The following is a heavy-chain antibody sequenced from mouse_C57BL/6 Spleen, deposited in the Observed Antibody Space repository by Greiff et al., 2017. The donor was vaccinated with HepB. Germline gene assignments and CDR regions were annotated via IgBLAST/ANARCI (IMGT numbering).Heavy chain of an antibody. CDR3: ALDLTGTSDY. V-gene: IGHV1-69*01. CDR1: GYTFTSYW. Sequence: QVQLKQPGAELVMPGASVKLSCKASGYTFTSYWMHWVKQRPGQGLEWIGEIDPSDSYTNYNQKFKGKSTLTVDKSSSPTYMQLSSLTSEDSAVYYCALDLTGTSDYWGQGTTLTVSS. J-gene: IGHJ2*01. D-gene: IGHD4-1*01. CDR2: IDPSDSYT.